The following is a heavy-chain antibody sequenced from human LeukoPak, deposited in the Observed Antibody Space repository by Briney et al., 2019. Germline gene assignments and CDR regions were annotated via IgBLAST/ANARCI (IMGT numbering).Heavy chain of an antibody. V-gene: IGHV1-2*02. D-gene: IGHD3-22*01. J-gene: IGHJ4*02. CDR1: GYTFIDRY. CDR2: IDPDTGDT. Sequence: ASVKVSCKPSGYTFIDRYLHWVRQAPGQGLESLGWIDPDTGDTNYPQKFQGRVTMTRDTSSSTAYMGLNGLRSDDTAVYYCARAGHNSNSGGYDFWGLGTLVTVSS. CDR3: ARAGHNSNSGGYDF.